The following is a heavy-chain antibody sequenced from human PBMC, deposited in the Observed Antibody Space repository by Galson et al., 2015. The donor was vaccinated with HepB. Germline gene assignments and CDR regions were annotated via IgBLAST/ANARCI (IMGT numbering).Heavy chain of an antibody. D-gene: IGHD6-13*01. J-gene: IGHJ4*02. V-gene: IGHV3-33*08. CDR1: GFTFSSYS. CDR3: ARDVAAGVYYLDY. CDR2: IWYDGSNK. Sequence: SLRLSCAASGFTFSSYSMNWVRQAPGKGLEWVALIWYDGSNKYYADSVKGRFTISRDNNKNTLYLQMNSLRAEDTAVYYCARDVAAGVYYLDYWGQGALVTVSS.